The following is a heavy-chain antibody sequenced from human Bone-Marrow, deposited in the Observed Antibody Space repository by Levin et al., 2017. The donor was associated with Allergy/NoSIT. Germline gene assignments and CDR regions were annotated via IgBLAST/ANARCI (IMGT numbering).Heavy chain of an antibody. V-gene: IGHV3-21*01. CDR2: ISSSSSYI. D-gene: IGHD3-22*01. CDR1: GFTFSSYS. CDR3: ARDQGYYDSSGSFDY. Sequence: GESLKISCAASGFTFSSYSMNWVRQAPGKGLEWVSSISSSSSYIYYADSVKGRFTISRDNAKNSLYLQMNSLRAEDTAVYYCARDQGYYDSSGSFDYWGQGTLVTVSS. J-gene: IGHJ4*02.